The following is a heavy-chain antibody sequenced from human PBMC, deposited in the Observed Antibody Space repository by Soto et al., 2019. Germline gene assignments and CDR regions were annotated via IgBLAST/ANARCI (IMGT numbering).Heavy chain of an antibody. J-gene: IGHJ4*02. D-gene: IGHD3-22*01. V-gene: IGHV5-10-1*01. Sequence: GESLKISCKGSGYSFTSYWISWVRQMPGKGLEWVGRIDPSDSYTNYSPSFQGHVTISADKSISTAYLQWSSLRASDTAVYYCARLYYYDMGYFDYWGQGTLVTVSS. CDR2: IDPSDSYT. CDR3: ARLYYYDMGYFDY. CDR1: GYSFTSYW.